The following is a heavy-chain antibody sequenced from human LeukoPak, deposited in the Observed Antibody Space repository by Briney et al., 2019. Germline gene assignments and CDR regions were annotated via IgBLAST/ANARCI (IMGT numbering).Heavy chain of an antibody. J-gene: IGHJ3*02. Sequence: GGSLRLSCAASGFTFSDYYMSWIRQAPGKGLEWVSYISSSGSTIYYADSVKGRFTISRDNAKNSLYLQMNSLRAEDTAVYYCAREVGFPGNYYDNSGYYYPSWAFDIWGQGTMVTVSS. CDR1: GFTFSDYY. CDR3: AREVGFPGNYYDNSGYYYPSWAFDI. CDR2: ISSSGSTI. D-gene: IGHD3-22*01. V-gene: IGHV3-11*01.